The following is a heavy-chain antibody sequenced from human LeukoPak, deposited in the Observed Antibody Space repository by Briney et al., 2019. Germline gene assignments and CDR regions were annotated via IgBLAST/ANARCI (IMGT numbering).Heavy chain of an antibody. D-gene: IGHD6-19*01. CDR1: GFTFSDYY. CDR3: ARDRRSGPRTDY. J-gene: IGHJ4*02. CDR2: ISSSGSTI. V-gene: IGHV3-11*01. Sequence: GGSLRLSCAASGFTFSDYYMSWIRQAPGKGLEWVSYISSSGSTIYYADSVKGRFSISRDNAKNSLSLQMNSLRAEDTAVYFCARDRRSGPRTDYWGQGTLVTVSS.